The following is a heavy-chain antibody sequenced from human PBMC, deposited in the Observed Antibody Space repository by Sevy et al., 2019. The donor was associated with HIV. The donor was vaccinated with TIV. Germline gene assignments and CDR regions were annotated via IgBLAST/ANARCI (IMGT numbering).Heavy chain of an antibody. CDR3: ARESSSYSSSPRFDY. D-gene: IGHD6-6*01. V-gene: IGHV1-18*01. J-gene: IGHJ4*02. Sequence: ASVKVSCKASGYTFTSYGISWVRQAPGQGLEWMGWISAYNGNTNYAQKLQGRVTMTTDTSTSTAYMELRSLRSDDTAVYYCARESSSYSSSPRFDYWGQGTLVTVSS. CDR1: GYTFTSYG. CDR2: ISAYNGNT.